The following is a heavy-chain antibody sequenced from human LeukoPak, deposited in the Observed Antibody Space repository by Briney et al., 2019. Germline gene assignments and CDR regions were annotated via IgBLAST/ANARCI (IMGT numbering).Heavy chain of an antibody. D-gene: IGHD3-10*01. V-gene: IGHV4-39*01. Sequence: SETLSLTCTVSGGSISSSSSYWGWIRQPPGKGLEWIGSIYYSGSTYYNPSLKSRVTISVDTSKNQFSLKLSSVTAANTAVYYCASGMELLWFGELLHWFDPWGQGTLVTVSS. CDR3: ASGMELLWFGELLHWFDP. CDR1: GGSISSSSSY. J-gene: IGHJ5*02. CDR2: IYYSGST.